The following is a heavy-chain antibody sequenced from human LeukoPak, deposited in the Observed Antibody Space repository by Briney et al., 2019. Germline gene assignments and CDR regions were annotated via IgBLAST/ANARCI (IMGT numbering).Heavy chain of an antibody. Sequence: ASVKVSCKASGYTFTDYYIHWVRQAPGQGLEWMGWLNPNTGGINYAQKFQGRVTMTRDTSISTAYMELSGPRSDDTAMYYCARDPSNTYYYDPWGQGILVTVSS. CDR1: GYTFTDYY. CDR3: ARDPSNTYYYDP. D-gene: IGHD3-22*01. V-gene: IGHV1-2*02. J-gene: IGHJ4*02. CDR2: LNPNTGGI.